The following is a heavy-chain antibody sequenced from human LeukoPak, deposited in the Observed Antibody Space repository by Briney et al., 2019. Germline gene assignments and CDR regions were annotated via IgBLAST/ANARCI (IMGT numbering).Heavy chain of an antibody. Sequence: GGSLRLSCAASGFTFSSYWMSWVRQAPGKGLEWVANIKQDGSERYYVDSVKGRFTISRDNAKNSLYLQMNSLRAKDTAVYYCARDPYSSGLLTFDIWGHGTMVTVSS. CDR2: IKQDGSER. CDR3: ARDPYSSGLLTFDI. CDR1: GFTFSSYW. D-gene: IGHD6-19*01. V-gene: IGHV3-7*03. J-gene: IGHJ3*02.